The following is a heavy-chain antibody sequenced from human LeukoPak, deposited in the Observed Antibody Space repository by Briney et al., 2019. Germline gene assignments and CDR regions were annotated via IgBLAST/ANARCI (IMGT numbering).Heavy chain of an antibody. CDR2: IYHSGST. J-gene: IGHJ3*02. V-gene: IGHV4-30-2*01. D-gene: IGHD6-19*01. CDR3: ARSIAVAGTGNAFDI. CDR1: GGSISSGGYS. Sequence: SQTLSLTCAVSGGSISSGGYSWSWIRQPPGKGLEWIGYIYHSGSTYYNPSLKSRVTISVDRSKNQFSLQLNSVTPEDTAVYYCARSIAVAGTGNAFDIWGQGTMVTVSS.